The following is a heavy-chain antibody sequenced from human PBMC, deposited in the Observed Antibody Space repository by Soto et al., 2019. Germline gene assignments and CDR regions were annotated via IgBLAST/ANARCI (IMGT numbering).Heavy chain of an antibody. J-gene: IGHJ6*02. Sequence: GESLKISCKGSGYSFTKYWIIWVRQVPGKGLEWMGRIDTSYSYSHYSPSFQGHVTISVDKSIGTGYLQWSSLKASDTAMYYCARYCSSSSCSQLYGMDVWGQGTTVTVSS. V-gene: IGHV5-10-1*01. CDR3: ARYCSSSSCSQLYGMDV. CDR1: GYSFTKYW. D-gene: IGHD2-15*01. CDR2: IDTSYSYS.